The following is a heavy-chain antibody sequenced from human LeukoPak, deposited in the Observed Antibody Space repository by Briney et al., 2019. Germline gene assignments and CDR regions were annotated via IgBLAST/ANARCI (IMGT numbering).Heavy chain of an antibody. D-gene: IGHD1-26*01. J-gene: IGHJ4*01. CDR1: GYTFTSYY. V-gene: IGHV1-46*01. CDR2: INPSGGST. Sequence: ASVKVSCTASGYTFTSYYIHWVRQAPGQGLEWMGIINPSGGSTNYAQRFQGRVTMTRDTSTSTVYMELSSLRSEDTAVYYCARSREWERNDYWGQGTLVTVSS. CDR3: ARSREWERNDY.